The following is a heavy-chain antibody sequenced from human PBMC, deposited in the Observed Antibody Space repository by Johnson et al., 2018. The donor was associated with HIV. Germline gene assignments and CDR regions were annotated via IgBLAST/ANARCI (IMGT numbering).Heavy chain of an antibody. D-gene: IGHD2-8*02. CDR2: ISGSGTTT. CDR3: ARSPIGTGGVCWRSTLDF. J-gene: IGHJ3*01. CDR1: GFTFSDFY. Sequence: QVQLVESGGGLVKPGGSLRLSCAASGFTFSDFYMSWIRQAPGKGLEWVSYISGSGTTTHYAASVKGRFTLSRDNAKNSLYLYMNSLRAEDTAVYYCARSPIGTGGVCWRSTLDFGGHGTMVTVSS. V-gene: IGHV3-11*04.